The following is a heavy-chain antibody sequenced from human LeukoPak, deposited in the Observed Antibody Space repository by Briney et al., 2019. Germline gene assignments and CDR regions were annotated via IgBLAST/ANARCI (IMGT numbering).Heavy chain of an antibody. V-gene: IGHV3-23*01. D-gene: IGHD3-3*01. J-gene: IGHJ4*02. CDR1: GFTFSSYA. CDR2: ISGSGGST. CDR3: AKFNPLRFLEWLRGYFDY. Sequence: GGSLRLSCAASGFTFSSYAMSWVRQAPGKGLEWVSGISGSGGSTYYADSVKGRFTISRDNSKNTLYLQMNSLRAEDTAVYYCAKFNPLRFLEWLRGYFDYWGQGTLVTVSS.